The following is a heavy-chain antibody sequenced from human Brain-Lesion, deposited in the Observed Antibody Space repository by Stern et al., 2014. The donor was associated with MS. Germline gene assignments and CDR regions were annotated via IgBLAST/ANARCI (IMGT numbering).Heavy chain of an antibody. CDR2: LYYSGNT. Sequence: VQLVESGPGLVKPSETLSLTCTVAGGSVSSTSYAWAWIRQPPGKGLEWIGTLYYSGNTYYSPSLKSRLTISLDTSKNPFSLQLGSGTAADTAVYYCAGEEDIRYCSGGSCTGNWFDPWGQGTLVTVSS. J-gene: IGHJ5*02. CDR1: GGSVSSTSYA. D-gene: IGHD2-15*01. CDR3: AGEEDIRYCSGGSCTGNWFDP. V-gene: IGHV4-39*01.